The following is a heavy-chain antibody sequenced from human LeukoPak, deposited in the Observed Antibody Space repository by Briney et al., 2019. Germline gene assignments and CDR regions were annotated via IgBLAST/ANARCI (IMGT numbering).Heavy chain of an antibody. J-gene: IGHJ6*04. Sequence: SETLSLTCAVYGGSFSGYYWNWIRQPPGKGLEWIGEINHSGSTNYNPSLKSRVTISVDTSKNQFSLKLSSATAADTAVYYCARGGVLAVTTPPGNVWGKGTTVTVSS. V-gene: IGHV4-34*01. CDR1: GGSFSGYY. D-gene: IGHD4-17*01. CDR3: ARGGVLAVTTPPGNV. CDR2: INHSGST.